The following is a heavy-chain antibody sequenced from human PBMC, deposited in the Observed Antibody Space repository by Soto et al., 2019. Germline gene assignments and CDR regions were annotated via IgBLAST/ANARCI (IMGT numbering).Heavy chain of an antibody. D-gene: IGHD6-6*01. CDR2: MNPNSGNT. CDR3: ARGGGRIAARRGAFDI. Sequence: ASVKVSCKASGYTFTSYDINWVRQATGQGLEWMGWMNPNSGNTGYAQKFQGRVTMTRNTSISTAYMELSSLRSEDTAVYYCARGGGRIAARRGAFDIWGQGTMVTVSS. J-gene: IGHJ3*02. V-gene: IGHV1-8*01. CDR1: GYTFTSYD.